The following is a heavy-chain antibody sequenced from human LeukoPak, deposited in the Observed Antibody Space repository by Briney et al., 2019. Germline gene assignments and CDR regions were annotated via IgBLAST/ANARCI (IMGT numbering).Heavy chain of an antibody. D-gene: IGHD6-13*01. CDR3: ARAYSWYPMDV. CDR2: IYHSGST. CDR1: GGSISSGGYY. V-gene: IGHV4-30-2*01. Sequence: SETLSLTCTVSGGSISSGGYYWSWIRQPPGKGLEWIGYIYHSGSTYYNPSLKSRVTISVDRSKNQFSLKLSSVTAADTAVYYCARAYSWYPMDVWGKGTTVTVSS. J-gene: IGHJ6*03.